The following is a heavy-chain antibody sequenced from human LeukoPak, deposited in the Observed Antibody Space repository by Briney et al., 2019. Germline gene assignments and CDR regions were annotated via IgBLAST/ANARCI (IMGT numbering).Heavy chain of an antibody. J-gene: IGHJ4*02. V-gene: IGHV4-59*12. D-gene: IGHD3-22*01. CDR3: ARDRYYYDSTGYYFDY. Sequence: SETLSLTCTVSGGSIGTYYWSWIRQPPGKGLEWIGYIYYSGSTNYNPSLKSRVTMSEDTSKNQFSLKLSSVAAADTAVYYCARDRYYYDSTGYYFDYWGQGTLVTVSS. CDR2: IYYSGST. CDR1: GGSIGTYY.